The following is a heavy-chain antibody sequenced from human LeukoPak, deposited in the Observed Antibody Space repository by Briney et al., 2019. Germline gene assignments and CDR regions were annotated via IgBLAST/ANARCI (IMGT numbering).Heavy chain of an antibody. CDR1: GFTLSSFG. V-gene: IGHV3-33*06. J-gene: IGHJ4*02. CDR3: AKDWGTTGTTGWLFDY. CDR2: IWYVGSDK. D-gene: IGHD1-1*01. Sequence: GESLRLSCGASGFTLSSFGMHWLRQAPGKGLEWVAIIWYVGSDKYYSDSVKGRFTISRDNSKNTLYLQMNSLRAEDTAVYYCAKDWGTTGTTGWLFDYWGQGTLVTVSS.